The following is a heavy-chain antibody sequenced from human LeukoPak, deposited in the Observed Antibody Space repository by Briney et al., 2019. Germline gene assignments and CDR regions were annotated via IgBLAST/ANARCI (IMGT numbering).Heavy chain of an antibody. CDR3: ARALWLRGYLFDY. Sequence: PSQTLSLTCTVSGGSISSGSYYWSRMRQPAGKGLEWIGSSYRSGSTYYHPSLQSRVTISVDTSKSQFSLKLSSVTAADTAVYYCARALWLRGYLFDYWGQGTLVTVSS. J-gene: IGHJ4*02. CDR1: GGSISSGSYY. V-gene: IGHV4-61*02. CDR2: SYRSGST. D-gene: IGHD3-10*01.